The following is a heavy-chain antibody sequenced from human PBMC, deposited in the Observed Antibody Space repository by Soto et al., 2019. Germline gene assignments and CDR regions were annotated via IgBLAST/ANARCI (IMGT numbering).Heavy chain of an antibody. Sequence: GEPLGLSWAASGFTASSNYMSWVRQAPGKGLEWVSVIYSGGSTYYADSVKGRFTISRDNSKNTLYLQMGSLRAEDMAVYYCARASRWELLPAYFDYWGQGTLVTVSS. CDR2: IYSGGST. D-gene: IGHD1-26*01. V-gene: IGHV3-66*01. CDR3: ARASRWELLPAYFDY. CDR1: GFTASSNY. J-gene: IGHJ4*02.